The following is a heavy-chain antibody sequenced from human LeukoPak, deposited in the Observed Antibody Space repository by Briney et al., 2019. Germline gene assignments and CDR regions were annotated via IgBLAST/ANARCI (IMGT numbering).Heavy chain of an antibody. D-gene: IGHD2-2*02. J-gene: IGHJ5*01. Sequence: GGSLRLSCAASGFTVANTYMAWVRQAPGKGLEWVSVTDSAGNTYYADSVKGRFTMSRDTSENTLYLQMNSLKSEDTATYYCARDAYTTNWFYYWGQGTLDTVSS. CDR2: TDSAGNT. V-gene: IGHV3-53*05. CDR1: GFTVANTY. CDR3: ARDAYTTNWFYY.